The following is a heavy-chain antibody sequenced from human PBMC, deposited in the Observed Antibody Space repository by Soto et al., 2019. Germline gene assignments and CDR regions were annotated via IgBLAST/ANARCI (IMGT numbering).Heavy chain of an antibody. CDR2: IASDERNT. Sequence: GGSLRLSCAASGFTFSRYWMHWVRQAPGKGLIWVSRIASDERNTIYADSVKGRFTISRDNADNTLYLQMNIVRDEDTAVYYCARERSWSGYFDYWGQGTLVTVSS. V-gene: IGHV3-74*01. CDR1: GFTFSRYW. D-gene: IGHD6-19*01. J-gene: IGHJ4*02. CDR3: ARERSWSGYFDY.